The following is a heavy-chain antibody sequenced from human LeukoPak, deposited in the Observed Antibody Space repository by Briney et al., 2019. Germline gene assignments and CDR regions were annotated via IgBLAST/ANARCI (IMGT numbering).Heavy chain of an antibody. Sequence: PGGSLRLSCAASGFTFSGYAMSWVRHAPEKGLEWVSAIRGSGGTTYYADYVKGRFNISRDNSKNTLYLQMNSLRAEDTAVYYCAKEGDYYGSGSSAEYFQHWGQGTLVTVSS. D-gene: IGHD3-10*01. CDR3: AKEGDYYGSGSSAEYFQH. V-gene: IGHV3-23*01. CDR2: IRGSGGTT. J-gene: IGHJ1*01. CDR1: GFTFSGYA.